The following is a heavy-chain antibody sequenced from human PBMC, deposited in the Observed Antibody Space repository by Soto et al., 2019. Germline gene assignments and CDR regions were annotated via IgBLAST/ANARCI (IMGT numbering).Heavy chain of an antibody. V-gene: IGHV4-39*01. Sequence: SETLSPTCTVSGGSLSSGSYYWGWIRQHPGKGLEWSGSIYYSGSTYYKPPLKSRVTISVDTSKNQVSLKLSSVTSDDTAVYYCVRCVEAGFWSQTFGDYGMDVWGQGTTVTVSS. CDR1: GGSLSSGSYY. CDR3: VRCVEAGFWSQTFGDYGMDV. J-gene: IGHJ6*02. D-gene: IGHD3-10*01. CDR2: IYYSGST.